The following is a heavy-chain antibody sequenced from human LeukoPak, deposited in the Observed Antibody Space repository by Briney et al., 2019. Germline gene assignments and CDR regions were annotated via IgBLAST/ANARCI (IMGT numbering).Heavy chain of an antibody. D-gene: IGHD4-23*01. J-gene: IGHJ4*02. Sequence: GGSLRLSCAASGFTFSSYGMHWVRQAPGKGLEWVAFIRYDGSNKYYADPVKGRFTISRDNSKNTLYLQMNSLRAEDTAVYYCVGLTTVVTLYFDYWGQGTLVTVSS. V-gene: IGHV3-30*02. CDR3: VGLTTVVTLYFDY. CDR2: IRYDGSNK. CDR1: GFTFSSYG.